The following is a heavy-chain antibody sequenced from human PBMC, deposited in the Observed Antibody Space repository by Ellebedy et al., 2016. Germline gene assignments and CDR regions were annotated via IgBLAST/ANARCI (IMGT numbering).Heavy chain of an antibody. CDR3: ARVQRATEALDI. CDR1: GFIFSDYY. CDR2: ISSTGSYT. J-gene: IGHJ3*02. V-gene: IGHV3-11*05. D-gene: IGHD1-26*01. Sequence: GESLKISCEGSGFIFSDYYMRWIRQAPGKGLEWVSYISSTGSYTSYADSMKGRVTVSRDNAKNSVSLEMHNLGADDTALYYCARVQRATEALDIWGQGTMVTVSS.